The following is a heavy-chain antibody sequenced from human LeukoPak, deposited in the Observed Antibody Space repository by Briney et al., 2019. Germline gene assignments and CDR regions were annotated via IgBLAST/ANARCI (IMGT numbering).Heavy chain of an antibody. V-gene: IGHV3-30*02. CDR1: GFTFSSYG. Sequence: GGSLRLSCAASGFTFSSYGMHWVRQAPGKGLEWVAFIRYDGSNKYYADSVKGRFTISRDNSKNTLYPQMNSLRAEDTAVYYCAKSEYCSGGSCYSYYYCYGMDVWGQGTTVTVSS. J-gene: IGHJ6*02. CDR3: AKSEYCSGGSCYSYYYCYGMDV. D-gene: IGHD2-15*01. CDR2: IRYDGSNK.